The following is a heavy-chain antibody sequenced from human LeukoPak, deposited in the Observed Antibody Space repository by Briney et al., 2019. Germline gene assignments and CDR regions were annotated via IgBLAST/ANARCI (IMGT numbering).Heavy chain of an antibody. Sequence: ASVKVSCKASGYTFTSHYMHWVRQAPGQGLEWMGIINPSGGSTSYAPKFQGRVTMTRDTSTSTVYMELSSLRSEDTAVYYCARGYCSSTSCFLDYYYMDVWGKGTTVTVSS. CDR2: INPSGGST. V-gene: IGHV1-46*01. CDR3: ARGYCSSTSCFLDYYYMDV. D-gene: IGHD2-2*01. CDR1: GYTFTSHY. J-gene: IGHJ6*03.